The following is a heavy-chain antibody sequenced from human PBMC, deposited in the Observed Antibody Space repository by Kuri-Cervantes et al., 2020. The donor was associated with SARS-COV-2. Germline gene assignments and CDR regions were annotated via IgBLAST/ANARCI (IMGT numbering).Heavy chain of an antibody. CDR3: ARSAAPPALYYGMDV. V-gene: IGHV5-51*01. D-gene: IGHD2-15*01. J-gene: IGHJ6*02. CDR2: IYPGDSDT. Sequence: GGSLRLSCKGSGCSITSYWIGWVRQMPGKGLEWMGIIYPGDSDTRYSPSFQGQVTISADKSISTAYLQWSSLKASDTAMYYCARSAAPPALYYGMDVWGQGTTVTVSS. CDR1: GCSITSYW.